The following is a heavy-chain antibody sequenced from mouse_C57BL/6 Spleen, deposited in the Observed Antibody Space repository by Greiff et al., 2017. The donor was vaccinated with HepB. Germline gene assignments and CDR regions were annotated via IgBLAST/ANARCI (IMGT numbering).Heavy chain of an antibody. CDR2: IDPSDSYT. CDR3: ARSKDYGSSYDWYFDV. D-gene: IGHD1-1*01. J-gene: IGHJ1*03. V-gene: IGHV1-69*01. Sequence: QVQLKQPGAELVMPGASVKLSCKASGYTFTSYWMHWVKQRPGQGLEWIGEIDPSDSYTNYNQKFKGKSTLTVDKSSSTAYMQLSSLTSEDSAVYYCARSKDYGSSYDWYFDVWGTGTTVTVSS. CDR1: GYTFTSYW.